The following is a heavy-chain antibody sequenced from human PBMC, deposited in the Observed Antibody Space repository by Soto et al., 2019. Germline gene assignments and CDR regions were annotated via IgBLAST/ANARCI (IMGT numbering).Heavy chain of an antibody. CDR2: IYYSGST. J-gene: IGHJ4*02. V-gene: IGHV4-30-4*01. CDR3: ARSEGYCISTSCYARGDYFDY. Sequence: SETLSLTCSVSGGSISSGDYYWNWIRQPPGKGLEWIGHIYYSGSTYYNSSLKSRVTISLDTSKNQFSLKLSSVTAADTAVYYCARSEGYCISTSCYARGDYFDYWGRGTLVTVSS. CDR1: GGSISSGDYY. D-gene: IGHD2-2*01.